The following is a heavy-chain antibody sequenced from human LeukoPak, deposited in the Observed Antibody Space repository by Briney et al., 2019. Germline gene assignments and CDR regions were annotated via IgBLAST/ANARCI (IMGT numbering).Heavy chain of an antibody. Sequence: SVTLSLTCAVYGVTISSNNWWSWVRQPPGKGLEWIGEIYHSGTTNYNPSLKSRVTISVDKSKNQFSLKLTSVTAADTAVYYCARGPSVGAHFDYWGQGTLVTVSS. CDR3: ARGPSVGAHFDY. CDR1: GVTISSNNW. J-gene: IGHJ4*02. D-gene: IGHD1-26*01. CDR2: IYHSGTT. V-gene: IGHV4-4*02.